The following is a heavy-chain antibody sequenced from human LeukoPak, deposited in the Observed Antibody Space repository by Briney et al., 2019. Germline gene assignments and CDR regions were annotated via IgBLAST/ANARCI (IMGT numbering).Heavy chain of an antibody. D-gene: IGHD2-21*02. CDR1: GFTVSINY. CDR2: IYSGGST. J-gene: IGHJ2*01. Sequence: GGSLRLSCAASGFTVSINYMSWVRQAPGKGLESVSVIYSGGSTYYADSVKGRFTISRDNSKNTLYLQMNSLRAEDTAVYYCARDPPYCGGDCYLRYFDLWGRGTLVTVSS. CDR3: ARDPPYCGGDCYLRYFDL. V-gene: IGHV3-53*01.